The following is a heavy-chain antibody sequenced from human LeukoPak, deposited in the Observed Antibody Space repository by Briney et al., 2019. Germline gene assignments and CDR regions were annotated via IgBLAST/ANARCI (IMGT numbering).Heavy chain of an antibody. CDR1: GGSISSGSYY. CDR2: IYYSGST. J-gene: IGHJ6*03. CDR3: ARGLSVPGWFGYYYMDV. V-gene: IGHV4-39*07. Sequence: PSETLSLTCTVSGGSISSGSYYRGWIRQPPGKGLEWIGSIYYSGSTYYNPSLKSRVTISLDTSKNQFSLRLSSVTAADTAVYYCARGLSVPGWFGYYYMDVWGKGTTVTVSS. D-gene: IGHD3-16*01.